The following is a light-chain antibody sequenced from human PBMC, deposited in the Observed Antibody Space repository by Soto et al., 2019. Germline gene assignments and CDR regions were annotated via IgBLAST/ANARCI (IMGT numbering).Light chain of an antibody. CDR1: QGISSW. CDR2: AAF. Sequence: DIQMTQSPSSVSASVGDRVTITCRASQGISSWLAWYQQKPGKAPKLLIYAAFSLQSGVPTRFSGRVSGTDFPLTISILQPEDGAADYCQQANSSPPTLGGGTKVEIK. CDR3: QQANSSPPT. V-gene: IGKV1-12*01. J-gene: IGKJ4*01.